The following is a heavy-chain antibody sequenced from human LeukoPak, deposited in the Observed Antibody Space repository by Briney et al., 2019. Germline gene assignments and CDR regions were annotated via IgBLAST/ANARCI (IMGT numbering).Heavy chain of an antibody. CDR1: GFTFSSYA. Sequence: GGSLRLSCAASGFTFSSYAMSWVRQAPGKGLEWVSAISGSGGSTYYADSVKGRFTISRDNSKNTLYLQMNSLRAEDTAVYYCAKGGRVVVITTSPPDYWGQGTPVTVSS. CDR2: ISGSGGST. V-gene: IGHV3-23*01. D-gene: IGHD3-22*01. CDR3: AKGGRVVVITTSPPDY. J-gene: IGHJ4*02.